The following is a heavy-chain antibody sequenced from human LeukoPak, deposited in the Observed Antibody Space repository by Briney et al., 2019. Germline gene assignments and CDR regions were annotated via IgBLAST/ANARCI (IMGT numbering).Heavy chain of an antibody. Sequence: GASEKVSCKASGYTFTGYYMHWVRQAPGQGLEWMGWINPNSGGTNYAQKFQGRVTMTRDTSISTAYMELRSLRSDDTAVYYCARGPSGDPTAFDIWGQGTMVTVSS. CDR3: ARGPSGDPTAFDI. J-gene: IGHJ3*02. CDR1: GYTFTGYY. CDR2: INPNSGGT. V-gene: IGHV1-2*02. D-gene: IGHD7-27*01.